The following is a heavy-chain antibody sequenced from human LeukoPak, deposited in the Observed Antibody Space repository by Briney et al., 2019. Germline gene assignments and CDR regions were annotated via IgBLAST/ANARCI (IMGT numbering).Heavy chain of an antibody. V-gene: IGHV4-61*02. CDR1: GNSISSGDNY. J-gene: IGHJ4*02. CDR2: IYTSGST. D-gene: IGHD3-22*01. CDR3: ARNYYDSSGYLPD. Sequence: SQTLSLTCTVSGNSISSGDNYWSWIRQPAGKGLEWIGRIYTSGSTNYNPSLKSRVTISVDTSKNQFSLKLSSMTAADTAVYYCARNYYDSSGYLPDWGQGTLVTVSS.